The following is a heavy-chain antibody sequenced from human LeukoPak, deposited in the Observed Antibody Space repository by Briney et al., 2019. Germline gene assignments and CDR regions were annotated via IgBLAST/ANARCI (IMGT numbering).Heavy chain of an antibody. J-gene: IGHJ4*02. V-gene: IGHV4-59*01. CDR2: IYYSGST. Sequence: SETLSLTCTVSGGSISSYYWSWIRQPPGKGLEWIGYIYYSGSTNYNPSLKSRVTILVDTSKNQFSLKLSSVTAADTAVYYCARVGRGAYFDYWGQGTLVTVSS. CDR1: GGSISSYY. CDR3: ARVGRGAYFDY. D-gene: IGHD1-26*01.